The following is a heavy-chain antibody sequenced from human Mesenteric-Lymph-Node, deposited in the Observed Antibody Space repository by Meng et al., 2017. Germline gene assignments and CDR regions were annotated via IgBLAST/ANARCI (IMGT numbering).Heavy chain of an antibody. CDR2: INHSGST. V-gene: IGHV4-34*01. CDR1: GGSFSGYY. Sequence: QVPLTQWGAGLLKPSETLSLTCAVYGGSFSGYYWSWIRQPPGKGLEWIGEINHSGSTNYNPSLKSRVTISVDTSKNQFSLKLSSVTAADTAVYYCARTLRFLEWLLDYWGQGTLVTVSS. CDR3: ARTLRFLEWLLDY. D-gene: IGHD3-3*01. J-gene: IGHJ4*02.